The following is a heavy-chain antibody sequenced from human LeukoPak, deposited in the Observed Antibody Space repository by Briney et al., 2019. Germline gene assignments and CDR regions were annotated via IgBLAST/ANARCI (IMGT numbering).Heavy chain of an antibody. V-gene: IGHV3-23*01. Sequence: GGSLRLSSAASGFTFSSYAMSWVRKAPGKGLEWVSAISGSGGSTYYADSVKGRFTVSRDNSKNTLYLQMNSLRAEDTAVYYCAKDGPYGVYYFDYWGQGTLVTVSS. CDR3: AKDGPYGVYYFDY. D-gene: IGHD4-17*01. J-gene: IGHJ4*02. CDR1: GFTFSSYA. CDR2: ISGSGGST.